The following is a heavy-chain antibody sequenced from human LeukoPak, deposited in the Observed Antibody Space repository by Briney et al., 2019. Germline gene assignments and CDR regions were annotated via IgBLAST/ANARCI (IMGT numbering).Heavy chain of an antibody. CDR1: GASVSSASY. Sequence: SETLSLTCTVSGASVSSASYWTWIRQPPGKGVERIAHIYNGVNTNYNPSLKSRVTISVDKSKNQFSLKLSSVTAADTAVYYCARDRGYGMDVWGQGTTVTVSS. D-gene: IGHD3-10*01. CDR3: ARDRGYGMDV. CDR2: IYNGVNT. J-gene: IGHJ6*02. V-gene: IGHV4-61*01.